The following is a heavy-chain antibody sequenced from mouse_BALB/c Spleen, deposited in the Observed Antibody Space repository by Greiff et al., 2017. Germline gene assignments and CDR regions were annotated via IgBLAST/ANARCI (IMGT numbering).Heavy chain of an antibody. V-gene: IGHV1-5*01. D-gene: IGHD1-1*01. CDR3: TRKGYYGSSYVSQHWYFDV. J-gene: IGHJ1*01. Sequence: VQLQQSGTVLARPGASVKMSCKASGYSFTSYWMHWVKQRPGQGLEWIGAIYPGNSDTSYNQKFKGKAKLTAVTSASTAYMELSSLTNEDSAVYYCTRKGYYGSSYVSQHWYFDVWGAGTTVTVSS. CDR2: IYPGNSDT. CDR1: GYSFTSYW.